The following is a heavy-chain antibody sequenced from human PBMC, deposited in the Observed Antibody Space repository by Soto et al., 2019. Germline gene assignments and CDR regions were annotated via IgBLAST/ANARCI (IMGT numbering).Heavy chain of an antibody. CDR1: GFTFSSYG. CDR2: ISFDGSKK. D-gene: IGHD5-18*01. J-gene: IGHJ4*02. V-gene: IGHV3-30*18. CDR3: AKDLSATHTYGYKGGYFDY. Sequence: QVQLVESGGGVVQPGRSLRLSCAASGFTFSSYGMSWVRQAPGKGLESVAVISFDGSKKYYADSVKGRFTISRDKSKKTLYLQMNSLRAEDTAVYYCAKDLSATHTYGYKGGYFDYWGQGTMVTVSS.